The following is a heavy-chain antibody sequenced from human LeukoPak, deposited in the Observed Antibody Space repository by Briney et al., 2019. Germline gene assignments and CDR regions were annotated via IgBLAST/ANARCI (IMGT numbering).Heavy chain of an antibody. CDR3: ARVGPRRDGYNSDY. V-gene: IGHV3-21*01. Sequence: GGSLRLSCAASGFTFTSYSMNWVRQAPGRGLEWVSSIRFTGSYIYYADSVKGRFTISRDDAKNLLSLQMISLRVEDTAVYYCARVGPRRDGYNSDYWGQGTLVTVSS. J-gene: IGHJ4*02. D-gene: IGHD5-24*01. CDR2: IRFTGSYI. CDR1: GFTFTSYS.